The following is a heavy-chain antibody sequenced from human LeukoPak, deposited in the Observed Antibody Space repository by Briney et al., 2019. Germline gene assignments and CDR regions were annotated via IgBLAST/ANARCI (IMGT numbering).Heavy chain of an antibody. J-gene: IGHJ4*02. D-gene: IGHD3-22*01. CDR2: INNDGSIT. Sequence: QLGGSLRLSCAASGFTFNTYWLHWVRQAPGKGLVWVSHINNDGSITNYADSVKGRFTISRDNAKNRLYLQMNSLRAEDTAVYYCARVVYFDSSGYRHFDYWGQGTLVTVSS. CDR3: ARVVYFDSSGYRHFDY. V-gene: IGHV3-74*01. CDR1: GFTFNTYW.